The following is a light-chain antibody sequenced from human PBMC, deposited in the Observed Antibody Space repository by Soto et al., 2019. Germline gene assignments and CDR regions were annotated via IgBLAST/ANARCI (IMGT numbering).Light chain of an antibody. CDR2: GAS. CDR3: QQYGGSPRYT. V-gene: IGKV3-20*01. J-gene: IGKJ2*01. CDR1: QSVSSSY. Sequence: ETVLTQSPDTLSLSPGERATLSCRASQSVSSSYLAWYQQKPGQAPRLLISGASSRATGIPDRFSGSGSGTDFTLTISRLEPEDFAVYYCQQYGGSPRYTFGQGTKLEIK.